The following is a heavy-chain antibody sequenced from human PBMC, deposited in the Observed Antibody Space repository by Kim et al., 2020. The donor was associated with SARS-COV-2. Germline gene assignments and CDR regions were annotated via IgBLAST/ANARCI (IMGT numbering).Heavy chain of an antibody. Sequence: GGSLRLSCAASGFTFSSYSMNWVRQAPGKGLEWVSSISSSSSYIYYADSVKGRFTISRDNAKNSLYLQMNSLRAEDTAVYYCARNQPVRGVILRAGMDVWGQGTTVTGSS. J-gene: IGHJ6*02. CDR1: GFTFSSYS. V-gene: IGHV3-21*01. D-gene: IGHD3-10*01. CDR2: ISSSSSYI. CDR3: ARNQPVRGVILRAGMDV.